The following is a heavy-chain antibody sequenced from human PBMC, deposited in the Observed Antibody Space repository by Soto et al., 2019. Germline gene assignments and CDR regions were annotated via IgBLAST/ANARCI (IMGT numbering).Heavy chain of an antibody. D-gene: IGHD3-10*01. V-gene: IGHV4-59*08. CDR1: GGSISSYY. J-gene: IGHJ5*02. Sequence: QVQLQESGPGLVKPSETLSLTCTVSGGSISSYYWSWIRQPPGKGLEWIGYIYYSGSTNYNPSLKSRVTISVDTSKNQFSLKLSSVTAADTAVYYCARLRITMVRGVMDNWFDPWGQGTLVTVSS. CDR3: ARLRITMVRGVMDNWFDP. CDR2: IYYSGST.